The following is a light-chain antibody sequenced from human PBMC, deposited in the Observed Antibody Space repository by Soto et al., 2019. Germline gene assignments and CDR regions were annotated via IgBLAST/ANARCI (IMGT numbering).Light chain of an antibody. J-gene: IGKJ1*01. Sequence: EIVMTQSPATLSVSPGERATLPCRASQSVSSNLAWYQHKPGQAPRLLIYGASTRATGIPARFSGSGSGTEFTLTISSLQSEEFAVYYCQQYNNWPPWTFGQGTKVELK. V-gene: IGKV3-15*01. CDR3: QQYNNWPPWT. CDR1: QSVSSN. CDR2: GAS.